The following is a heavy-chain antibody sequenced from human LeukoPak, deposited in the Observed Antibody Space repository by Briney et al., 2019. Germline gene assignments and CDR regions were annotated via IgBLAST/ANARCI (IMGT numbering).Heavy chain of an antibody. J-gene: IGHJ6*03. D-gene: IGHD2/OR15-2a*01. Sequence: QTGGSLRLSCAASGFTFSSYWMSGVRQAPGKGLEWLANIKQDGSEKYYVDSVKGRFTISRDNAKNSLYLQMNSLRAEDTAVYYCARGHNNTYYYYMDVWGKGTTVTVSS. CDR1: GFTFSSYW. V-gene: IGHV3-7*03. CDR3: ARGHNNTYYYYMDV. CDR2: IKQDGSEK.